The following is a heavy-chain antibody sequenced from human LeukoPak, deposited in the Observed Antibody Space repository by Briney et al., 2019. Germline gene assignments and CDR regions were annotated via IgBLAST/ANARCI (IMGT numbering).Heavy chain of an antibody. Sequence: PGGSLRPSCAASGFTFSNYWMSWVRQAPGKGLEWVANINQDGSEKYSVDSVKGRFTISRDNAKNSLYLQMNSLRAEDTAVYYCARADWGSVDYWGQGTLVTVSS. V-gene: IGHV3-7*01. CDR1: GFTFSNYW. J-gene: IGHJ4*02. D-gene: IGHD7-27*01. CDR2: INQDGSEK. CDR3: ARADWGSVDY.